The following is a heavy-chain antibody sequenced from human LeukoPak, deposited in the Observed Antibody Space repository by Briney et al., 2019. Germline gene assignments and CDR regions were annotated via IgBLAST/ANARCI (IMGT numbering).Heavy chain of an antibody. V-gene: IGHV4-31*03. Sequence: SETLSLTCTVSGGSISSGGYYWSWIRQHPGKGLEWIGYTYYSGSTYYNPSLKSRVTISVDTSKNQFSLKLSSVTAADTAVYYCARGGYCSSTSCYVWVSSRRTNWFDPWGQGTLVTVSS. J-gene: IGHJ5*02. CDR1: GGSISSGGYY. CDR2: TYYSGST. D-gene: IGHD2-2*01. CDR3: ARGGYCSSTSCYVWVSSRRTNWFDP.